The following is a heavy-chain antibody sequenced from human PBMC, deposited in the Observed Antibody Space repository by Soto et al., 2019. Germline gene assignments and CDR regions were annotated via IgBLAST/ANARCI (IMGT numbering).Heavy chain of an antibody. CDR3: ARDRHYGSGSYGYRNWFDP. D-gene: IGHD3-10*01. V-gene: IGHV3-66*01. CDR1: GFTVSSNC. CDR2: IYSGGST. J-gene: IGHJ5*02. Sequence: EVQLVESGGGLVQPGGSLRLSCAASGFTVSSNCMSWVRQAPGKGLEWVSVIYSGGSTYYADSVKGRFTISRDNSKNTLYLQMNSLRAEDTAVYYCARDRHYGSGSYGYRNWFDPWGQGTLVTVSS.